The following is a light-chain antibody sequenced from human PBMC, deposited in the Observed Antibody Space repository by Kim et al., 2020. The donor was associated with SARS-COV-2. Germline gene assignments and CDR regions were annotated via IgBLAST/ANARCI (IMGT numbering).Light chain of an antibody. CDR3: AVWDDSLNGRVV. Sequence: QSVLTQPPSASGTPGQRVSISCSGSTSNIGSNAVNWYQQLPGAAPKLLIHDNNQRPSGVPDRFSGSKSGTSASLAISGLHSDDEADYYCAVWDDSLNGRVVLGGGTQLTVL. J-gene: IGLJ2*01. CDR2: DNN. CDR1: TSNIGSNA. V-gene: IGLV1-44*01.